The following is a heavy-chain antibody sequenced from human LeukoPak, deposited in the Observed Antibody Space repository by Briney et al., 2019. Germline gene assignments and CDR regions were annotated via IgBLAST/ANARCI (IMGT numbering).Heavy chain of an antibody. V-gene: IGHV3-9*01. D-gene: IGHD3-10*01. Sequence: PGGSLRLSCAASGFTFDDYAMHWVRQVPGKGLEWVSGISWNSDSIDYADSVKGRFTISRDNSKNSLYLQMNSLRAEDTALYYCAKDQNPDYYGSGSSLDYWGQGTLVTVSS. J-gene: IGHJ4*02. CDR3: AKDQNPDYYGSGSSLDY. CDR1: GFTFDDYA. CDR2: ISWNSDSI.